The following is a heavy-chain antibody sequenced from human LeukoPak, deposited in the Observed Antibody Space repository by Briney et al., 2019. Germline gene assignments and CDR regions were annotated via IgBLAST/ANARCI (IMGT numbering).Heavy chain of an antibody. Sequence: PGGSLRLSCAASGFTFSSYWMSWVRQAPGKGLEWVANIKQDGREKYYVDPVKGRFTISRDNAKNSLYLQMNSLRAVDTADCARDLDPSSSPFPYYFDYWGQGTLVTVSS. CDR3: ARDLDPSSSPFPYYFDY. CDR2: IKQDGREK. CDR1: GFTFSSYW. D-gene: IGHD6-6*01. J-gene: IGHJ4*02. V-gene: IGHV3-7*01.